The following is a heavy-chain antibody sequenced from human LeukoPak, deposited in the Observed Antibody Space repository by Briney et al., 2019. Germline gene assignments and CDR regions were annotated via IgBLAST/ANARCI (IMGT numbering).Heavy chain of an antibody. CDR3: ARDLKYGYFDWLSHFDY. CDR2: IREDGSEK. Sequence: GGSLRLSCAASGFTFSNYWMSWVRQAPGKGLEWVANIREDGSEKYYVDSVKGRFTISRDNVKNSLYLQMNSLRAEDTAVYYCARDLKYGYFDWLSHFDYWGQGTLVTVSS. J-gene: IGHJ4*02. D-gene: IGHD3-9*01. V-gene: IGHV3-7*01. CDR1: GFTFSNYW.